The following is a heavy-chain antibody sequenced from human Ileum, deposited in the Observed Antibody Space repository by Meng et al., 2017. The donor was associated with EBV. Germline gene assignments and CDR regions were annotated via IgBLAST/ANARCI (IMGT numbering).Heavy chain of an antibody. Sequence: LESGSEVKKHGVAMRTAFKTAAYTFSSYGFTWWRQDPGQEPEWMGWISAYDGRTNLAQKLQGRLTMTRDTTTTTASMNLTSLTSDDTAIYYCARWRVWEIGLDDWGQGTLVTVSS. J-gene: IGHJ4*02. CDR3: ARWRVWEIGLDD. CDR1: AYTFSSYG. D-gene: IGHD1-26*01. V-gene: IGHV1-18*01. CDR2: ISAYDGRT.